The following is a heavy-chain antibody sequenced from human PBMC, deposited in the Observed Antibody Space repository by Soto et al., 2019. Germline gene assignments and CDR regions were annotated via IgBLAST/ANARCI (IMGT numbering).Heavy chain of an antibody. D-gene: IGHD4-17*01. CDR1: GGSISSSSYY. Sequence: QLQLQESGPGLVKPSETLSLTCTVSGGSISSSSYYWGWIRQPPGKGLEWIGSIYYSGSTYYNPSLKSRVTISVDTSKNQFSLKLSSVTAADTAVYYCASNGDYGGYYYYYMDVWGKGTTVTVSS. J-gene: IGHJ6*03. V-gene: IGHV4-39*01. CDR2: IYYSGST. CDR3: ASNGDYGGYYYYYMDV.